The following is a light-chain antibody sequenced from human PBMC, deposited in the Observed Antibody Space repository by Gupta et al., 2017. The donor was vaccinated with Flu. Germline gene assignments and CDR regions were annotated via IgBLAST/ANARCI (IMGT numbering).Light chain of an antibody. CDR1: QGINNY. Sequence: DIQLTQSPSFLSASVGDRVTITCRASQGINNYLAWYQQKPGRAPKFLIYSASALQSGVPSRFSGSGSGTEFTLTISSLQPEDFATYYCQQRSTDPRAITFGGGTKVEIK. V-gene: IGKV1-9*01. J-gene: IGKJ4*01. CDR2: SAS. CDR3: QQRSTDPRAIT.